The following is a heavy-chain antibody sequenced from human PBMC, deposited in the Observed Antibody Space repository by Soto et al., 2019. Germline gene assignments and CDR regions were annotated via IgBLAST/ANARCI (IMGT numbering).Heavy chain of an antibody. CDR3: AKDQGYYDSSGYPHFDY. D-gene: IGHD3-22*01. CDR2: IIVSGCST. V-gene: IGHV3-23*01. Sequence: GGSLRLSWAASGFTFGSYARSWVRQSPGKGLEWVSAIIVSGCSTYYADSVKGRFTISRDNSKNTRYLQMNSLRAEDTAVYYCAKDQGYYDSSGYPHFDYWGQGTLVTVSS. CDR1: GFTFGSYA. J-gene: IGHJ4*02.